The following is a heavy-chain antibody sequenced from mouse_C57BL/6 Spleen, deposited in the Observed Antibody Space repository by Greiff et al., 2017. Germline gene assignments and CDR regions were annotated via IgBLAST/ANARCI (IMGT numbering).Heavy chain of an antibody. CDR1: GFSLTSYG. D-gene: IGHD1-1*01. CDR3: ARTHYYGSSFYWYFDV. CDR2: IWSGGST. V-gene: IGHV2-2*01. Sequence: VKLMESGPGLVQPSPCLSISCTVSGFSLTSYGVHWVRQSPGKGLEWLGVIWSGGSTDYNAAFISSLSISKDNSKSQVFFKMNSLQADDTAIYYCARTHYYGSSFYWYFDVWGTGTTVTVSS. J-gene: IGHJ1*03.